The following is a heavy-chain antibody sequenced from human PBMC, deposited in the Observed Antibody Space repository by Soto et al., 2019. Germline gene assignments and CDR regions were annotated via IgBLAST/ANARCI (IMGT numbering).Heavy chain of an antibody. Sequence: GGCLRLYCTVSGLTLGDYGMSWFRPSSGNGPEWLSSIRSKAYGGTELYAASVKGIFTISRDDSRSIPYLQMNSLKTEDIAVYYCSSDFPGDMDVWGKETAVTVSS. J-gene: IGHJ6*04. CDR3: SSDFPGDMDV. CDR2: IRSKAYGGTE. D-gene: IGHD3-10*01. V-gene: IGHV3-49*03. CDR1: GLTLGDYG.